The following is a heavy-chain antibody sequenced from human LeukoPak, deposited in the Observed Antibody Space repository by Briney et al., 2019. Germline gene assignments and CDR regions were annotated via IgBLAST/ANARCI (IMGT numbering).Heavy chain of an antibody. J-gene: IGHJ4*02. CDR3: AKYSVAGTDFDY. CDR2: ISGDGGST. V-gene: IGHV3-43*02. CDR1: GFTFDDYA. Sequence: GGSLRLSCAASGFTFDDYAMHWVSHAPGKGLEWVSLISGDGGSTYYADSVKGRFTISRDNSKNSLYLQMNSLRTEDSALYYCAKYSVAGTDFDYWGQGTLVTVSS. D-gene: IGHD6-19*01.